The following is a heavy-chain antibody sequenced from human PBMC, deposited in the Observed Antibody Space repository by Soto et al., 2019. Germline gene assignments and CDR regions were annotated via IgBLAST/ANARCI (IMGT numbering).Heavy chain of an antibody. J-gene: IGHJ5*02. CDR3: AKNSGNWFDP. D-gene: IGHD1-26*01. Sequence: PVGSLKPSCAASGVTFSRYCMQWVRQAPGKGLEGVAVISYDGSNKYYADSVKGRFTISRDNSKKTLYLQMNSLRAEDTAVYYCAKNSGNWFDPWGQGTLVTVSS. V-gene: IGHV3-30*18. CDR1: GVTFSRYC. CDR2: ISYDGSNK.